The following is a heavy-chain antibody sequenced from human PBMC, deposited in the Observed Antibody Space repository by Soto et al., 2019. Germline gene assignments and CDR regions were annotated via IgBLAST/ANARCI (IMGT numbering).Heavy chain of an antibody. V-gene: IGHV4-31*03. CDR2: IYDSGSA. CDR3: ARGILRPNHYMDV. D-gene: IGHD1-26*01. CDR1: GDSISRGGYF. J-gene: IGHJ6*03. Sequence: QVQLQESGPGLVKPSQTLSLTCIVSGDSISRGGYFWTWIRQHPGQGLEWIGYIYDSGSAFYNPSLKSRVTMSVDTSQNQFSLNLRSVTAADTAVFYCARGILRPNHYMDVWGKGTEVAVYS.